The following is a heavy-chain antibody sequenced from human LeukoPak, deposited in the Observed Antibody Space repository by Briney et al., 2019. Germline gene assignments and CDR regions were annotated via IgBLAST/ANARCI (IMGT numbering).Heavy chain of an antibody. V-gene: IGHV3-7*04. D-gene: IGHD1-26*01. CDR2: IKHVGTEK. J-gene: IGHJ4*02. Sequence: GGSLRLSCAASGFTLSNYWMNWVRQAPGKGLEWVANIKHVGTEKTYVDSVKGRFTISRDDAKNSLYLQMNSLRAEDTALYYCARSPYSGSYGPFDYWGQGTLVTVSS. CDR1: GFTLSNYW. CDR3: ARSPYSGSYGPFDY.